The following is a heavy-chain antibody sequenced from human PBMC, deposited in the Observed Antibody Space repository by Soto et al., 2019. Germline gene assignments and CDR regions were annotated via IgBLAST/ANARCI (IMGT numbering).Heavy chain of an antibody. J-gene: IGHJ4*02. D-gene: IGHD6-13*01. Sequence: GGSLRLSCAASGFTFSSYSMNWVRQAPGKGLEWVAVISYDGCNKYYADSVKGRFTISRDNSKNTLYPQMNSLRAEDTAVYYCAKDIVAAAGSFDYWGQGTLVTVSS. CDR2: ISYDGCNK. CDR3: AKDIVAAAGSFDY. CDR1: GFTFSSYS. V-gene: IGHV3-30*18.